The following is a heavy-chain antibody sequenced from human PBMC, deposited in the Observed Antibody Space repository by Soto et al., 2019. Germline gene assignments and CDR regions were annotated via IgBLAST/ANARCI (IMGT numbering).Heavy chain of an antibody. CDR3: ARGLESWVARHYSYYYTDV. CDR1: GYTFTSYD. Sequence: GASVKVSCKASGYTFTSYDINWVRQATGQGLEWMGWMNPNSGNTGYAQKFQGRVTMTRNTSISTAYMELSSLRSEDTAVYYCARGLESWVARHYSYYYTDVWGKGTTVTVS. J-gene: IGHJ6*03. CDR2: MNPNSGNT. D-gene: IGHD2-21*01. V-gene: IGHV1-8*01.